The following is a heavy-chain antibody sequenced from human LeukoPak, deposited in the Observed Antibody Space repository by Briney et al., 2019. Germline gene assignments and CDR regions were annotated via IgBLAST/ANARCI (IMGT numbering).Heavy chain of an antibody. CDR2: ISSSSSYI. Sequence: PGGSLRLSCAASGFTFSSYSMNWVRQAPGKGLEWVSSISSSSSYIYYADSVKGRFTISRDNAKNSLYPQMNSLRAEDTAVYYCARDPGSLDSNSIPDYWGQGTLVTVSS. D-gene: IGHD4-11*01. V-gene: IGHV3-21*01. J-gene: IGHJ4*02. CDR1: GFTFSSYS. CDR3: ARDPGSLDSNSIPDY.